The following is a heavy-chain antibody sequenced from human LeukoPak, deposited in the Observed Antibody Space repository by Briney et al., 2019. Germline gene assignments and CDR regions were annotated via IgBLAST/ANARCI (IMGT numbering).Heavy chain of an antibody. CDR3: TTIYSYGPTGFDY. CDR2: ISTSGSNI. J-gene: IGHJ4*02. D-gene: IGHD5-18*01. V-gene: IGHV3-11*01. Sequence: GGSLRLSCAATGFTFSDHNMSWMRQAPGKGLEWVSYISTSGSNIYYADSVKGRFTISRDNAKNSLYLQMNSLEIEDTAVYYCTTIYSYGPTGFDYWGQGTLVTVSS. CDR1: GFTFSDHN.